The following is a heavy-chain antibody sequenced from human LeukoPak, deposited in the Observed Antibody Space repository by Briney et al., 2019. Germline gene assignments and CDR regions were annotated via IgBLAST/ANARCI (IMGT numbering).Heavy chain of an antibody. CDR2: ISAYNGNT. Sequence: ASVKVSCKVSGHTFTSYGSSWVRQAPGQGLEWMGWISAYNGNTNYAQKLQGRVTMTTDTYTRTAYMDLSSLRSDDTAVYYYARAPQWLGYFDYWGQGTLVTVSS. CDR1: GHTFTSYG. D-gene: IGHD6-19*01. J-gene: IGHJ4*02. CDR3: ARAPQWLGYFDY. V-gene: IGHV1-18*01.